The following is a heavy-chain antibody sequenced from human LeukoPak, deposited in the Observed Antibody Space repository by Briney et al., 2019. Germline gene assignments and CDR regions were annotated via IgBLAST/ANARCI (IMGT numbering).Heavy chain of an antibody. V-gene: IGHV3-21*01. CDR2: IDPSSTYI. CDR3: AREGRPNAFDI. J-gene: IGHJ3*02. CDR1: GFTFRSYS. Sequence: SGGSLRLSCAASGFTFRSYSMNWVRQAPRKGLEWVSAIDPSSTYIYYADSVKGRFTISRDNAKNSLYLQMNSLKAEDTAVYYCAREGRPNAFDIWGQETMVTVSS.